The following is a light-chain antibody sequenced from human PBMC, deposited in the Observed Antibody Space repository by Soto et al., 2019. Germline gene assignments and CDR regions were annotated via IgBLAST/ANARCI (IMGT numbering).Light chain of an antibody. CDR2: GAS. CDR3: QQYGSSPPTWT. Sequence: EIVLTQSPGTLSFSPGERSTRSCRASQSFTSRYLAWYQQKPGQAPRLLIYGASTRAAGIPDRFSGSESGTDFTLTISRLEPEDFAVYYCQQYGSSPPTWTFGQGTKVDI. V-gene: IGKV3-20*01. J-gene: IGKJ1*01. CDR1: QSFTSRY.